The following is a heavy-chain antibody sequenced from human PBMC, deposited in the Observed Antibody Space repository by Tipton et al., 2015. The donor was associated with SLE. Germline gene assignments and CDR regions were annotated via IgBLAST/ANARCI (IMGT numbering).Heavy chain of an antibody. CDR3: ARDGGPWTWFDP. J-gene: IGHJ5*02. D-gene: IGHD3-16*01. V-gene: IGHV4-59*01. CDR1: GGSISRYY. Sequence: TLSLTCTVSGGSISRYYWSWIRQPPGKGLEWIGYIYYSGSTNYNPSLKSRVTISVDTSKNQFSLKLSSVTAADTAVYYCARDGGPWTWFDPWGQGTLVTVSS. CDR2: IYYSGST.